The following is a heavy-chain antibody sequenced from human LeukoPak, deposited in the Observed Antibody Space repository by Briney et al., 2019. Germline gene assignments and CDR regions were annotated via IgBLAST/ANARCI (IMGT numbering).Heavy chain of an antibody. V-gene: IGHV4-38-2*02. D-gene: IGHD1/OR15-1a*01. CDR2: IYHSGST. Sequence: SETLSLTCTVSGYSISSGYYWGWIRQPPGKGLEWIGSIYHSGSTYYNPSLKSRVTISVDTSKNQFSLKLSSVTAADTAVYYCARDDALTNWGQGTLVTVSS. J-gene: IGHJ4*02. CDR3: ARDDALTN. CDR1: GYSISSGYY.